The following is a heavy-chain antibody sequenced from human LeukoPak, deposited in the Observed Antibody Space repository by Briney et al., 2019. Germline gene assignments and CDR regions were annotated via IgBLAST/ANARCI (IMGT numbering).Heavy chain of an antibody. CDR2: ISGGGGDT. V-gene: IGHV3-23*01. Sequence: GGSLRLSCAASGFTFSSYTMTWVRQPPGKGLEWVSSISGGGGDTYYADSVKGRFTISRDNSKNTLCLQMNSLRAEDTAVYYCAKGLDGSGSYSPLDYWGQGTLVTVSS. D-gene: IGHD3-10*01. CDR3: AKGLDGSGSYSPLDY. J-gene: IGHJ4*02. CDR1: GFTFSSYT.